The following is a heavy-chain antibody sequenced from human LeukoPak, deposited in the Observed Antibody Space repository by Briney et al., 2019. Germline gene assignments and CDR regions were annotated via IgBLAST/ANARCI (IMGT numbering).Heavy chain of an antibody. V-gene: IGHV5-51*01. CDR2: MDPGESDT. Sequence: GESLKISFKGSGYRFTRYFIGGVRPVPGKGRGGVGIMDPGESDTRYSPSFQGQVTISADKSISTAYLQWSSLKASDTAMYYCARWTYYYDSSGYYPFDYWGQGTLVTVSS. CDR1: GYRFTRYF. J-gene: IGHJ4*02. CDR3: ARWTYYYDSSGYYPFDY. D-gene: IGHD3-22*01.